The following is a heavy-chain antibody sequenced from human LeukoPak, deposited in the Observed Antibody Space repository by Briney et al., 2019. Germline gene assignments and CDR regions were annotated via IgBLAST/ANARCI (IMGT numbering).Heavy chain of an antibody. CDR2: IYSGGNT. D-gene: IGHD3-22*01. V-gene: IGHV3-53*01. J-gene: IGHJ4*02. Sequence: GGSLRLSCAASGFTFSSYAMSWVRQAPGKGLEWVSVIYSGGNTYYADSVKGRFTISRDNSKNTLYLQMNSLRAEDTAVYYCARGLYYYDNSGYLYYWGQGTLVTVSS. CDR3: ARGLYYYDNSGYLYY. CDR1: GFTFSSYA.